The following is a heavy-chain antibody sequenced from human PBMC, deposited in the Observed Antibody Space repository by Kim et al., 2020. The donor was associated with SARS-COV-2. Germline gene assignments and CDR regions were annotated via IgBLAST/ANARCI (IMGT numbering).Heavy chain of an antibody. Sequence: EDTVRGRLTISRDNSKNTLFLQMDSLRVDDTAVYYCAKDLLYVPGRGYFDSWGQGVVVTVSS. J-gene: IGHJ4*02. D-gene: IGHD3-10*01. CDR3: AKDLLYVPGRGYFDS. V-gene: IGHV3-23*02.